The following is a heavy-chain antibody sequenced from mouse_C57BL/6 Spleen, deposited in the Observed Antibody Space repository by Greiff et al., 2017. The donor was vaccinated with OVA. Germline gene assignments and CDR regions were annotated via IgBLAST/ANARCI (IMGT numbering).Heavy chain of an antibody. CDR1: GYAFSSYW. CDR2: IYPGDGDT. J-gene: IGHJ2*01. Sequence: VKLVESGAELVKPGASVKISCKASGYAFSSYWMNWVKQRPGKGLEWIGQIYPGDGDTNYNGKFKGKATLTADKSSSTAYMQLSSLTSEDSAVYFCAREDYYGSSYLDYWGQGTTLTVSS. V-gene: IGHV1-80*01. D-gene: IGHD1-1*01. CDR3: AREDYYGSSYLDY.